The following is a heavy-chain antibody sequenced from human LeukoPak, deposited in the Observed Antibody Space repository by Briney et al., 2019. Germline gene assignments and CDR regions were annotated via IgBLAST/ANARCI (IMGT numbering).Heavy chain of an antibody. CDR3: ARDERMGYYYYMDV. CDR2: INWNGGST. Sequence: GGSLRLSCAASGFTFDDYGMSWVRQVPGKGLEWISGINWNGGSTGYADSVKGRFTISRDNSKNTLYLQMGSLRAEDMAVYYCARDERMGYYYYMDVWGKGTTVTISS. V-gene: IGHV3-20*04. D-gene: IGHD1-1*01. CDR1: GFTFDDYG. J-gene: IGHJ6*03.